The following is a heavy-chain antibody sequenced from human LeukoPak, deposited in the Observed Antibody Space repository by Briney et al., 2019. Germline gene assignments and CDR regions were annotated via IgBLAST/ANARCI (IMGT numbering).Heavy chain of an antibody. CDR1: GGSFSGYY. Sequence: SETLSLTCAVYGGSFSGYYWSWIRQPPRKGLEWIGEINHSGSTNYNPSLKSRVTISVDTSKNQFSLKLSSVTAADTAVYYCARLAGSGSYRDGPPYYYYMDVWGKGTTVTISS. D-gene: IGHD3-10*01. CDR3: ARLAGSGSYRDGPPYYYYMDV. V-gene: IGHV4-34*01. CDR2: INHSGST. J-gene: IGHJ6*03.